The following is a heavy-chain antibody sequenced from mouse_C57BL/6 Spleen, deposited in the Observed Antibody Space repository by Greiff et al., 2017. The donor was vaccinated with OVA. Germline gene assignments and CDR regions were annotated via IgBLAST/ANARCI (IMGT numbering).Heavy chain of an antibody. D-gene: IGHD1-1*01. V-gene: IGHV1-74*01. Sequence: QVQLQQPGAELVKPGASVKVSCKASGYTFTSYWMHWVKQRPGQGLEWIGRIHPSSSDTNYNEKFKGKATLTVDKTSSTAYMQLRSLTSEDSAVYYCARGRNYVLLYFDYWGQGTTLTVSS. CDR2: IHPSSSDT. CDR3: ARGRNYVLLYFDY. CDR1: GYTFTSYW. J-gene: IGHJ2*01.